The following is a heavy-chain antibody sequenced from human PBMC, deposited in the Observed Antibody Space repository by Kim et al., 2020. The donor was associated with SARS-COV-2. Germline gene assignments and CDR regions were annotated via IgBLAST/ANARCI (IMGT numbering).Heavy chain of an antibody. CDR2: INSDGNIT. J-gene: IGHJ4*02. V-gene: IGHV3-74*01. Sequence: GGSLRLSCAASGFTFSNYWIHWVRQAPGKGLVWVSRINSDGNITTYADSVKGRFTISRDNAKNTVYLQMNSLRAEDTAVYYCARTPSRYFDYWGQGTLVT. CDR3: ARTPSRYFDY. CDR1: GFTFSNYW.